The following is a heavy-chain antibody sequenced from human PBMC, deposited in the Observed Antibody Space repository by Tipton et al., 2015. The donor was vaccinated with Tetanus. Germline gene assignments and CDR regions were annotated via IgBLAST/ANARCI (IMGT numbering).Heavy chain of an antibody. CDR2: INPNRGGT. CDR1: GYTFTGNY. CDR3: ARAWGSGVGASLF. D-gene: IGHD1-26*01. Sequence: QVQLVQSGAEVKKPGSSVKVSCKASGYTFTGNYIHWVRRAPGQGLEWMGWINPNRGGTFYAQKFHGSVTMTSDTSSSTVYMELSRLRSDDTAVYYCARAWGSGVGASLFWGQGTPVTVSS. J-gene: IGHJ1*01. V-gene: IGHV1-2*02.